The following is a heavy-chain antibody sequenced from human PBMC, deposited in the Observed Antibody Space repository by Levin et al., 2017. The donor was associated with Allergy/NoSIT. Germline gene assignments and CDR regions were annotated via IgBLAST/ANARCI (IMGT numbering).Heavy chain of an antibody. CDR2: IYHSGST. Sequence: TSETLSLTCTVSGYSISSGYYWGWIRQPPGKGLEWIGSIYHSGSTYYNPSLKSRVTISVDTSNNQFSLKLSSVTAADTAVYYGAREPGRSIAAAGEMDYWGQGTLVTVS. CDR3: AREPGRSIAAAGEMDY. J-gene: IGHJ4*02. V-gene: IGHV4-38-2*02. CDR1: GYSISSGYY. D-gene: IGHD6-13*01.